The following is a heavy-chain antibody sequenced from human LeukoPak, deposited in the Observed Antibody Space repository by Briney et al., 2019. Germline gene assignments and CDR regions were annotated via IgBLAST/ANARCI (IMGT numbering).Heavy chain of an antibody. CDR1: GFTFSSYA. CDR3: AKAGNEVAATRYYYYGMDV. D-gene: IGHD2-15*01. Sequence: PGGSLRLSCEASGFTFSSYAMSWVRQAPGKGLEWVSAISGSGGSTYYADSVKGRFTISRDNSKNTLYLQMNSLRAEDTAVYYCAKAGNEVAATRYYYYGMDVWGQGTTVTVSS. CDR2: ISGSGGST. J-gene: IGHJ6*02. V-gene: IGHV3-23*01.